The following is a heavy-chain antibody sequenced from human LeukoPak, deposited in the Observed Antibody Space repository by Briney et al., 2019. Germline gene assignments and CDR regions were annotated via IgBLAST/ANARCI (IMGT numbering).Heavy chain of an antibody. V-gene: IGHV5-51*01. CDR2: IYPGDSDT. J-gene: IGHJ4*02. D-gene: IGHD3-22*01. Sequence: GESLQISCQGSGYSSTSYWIGWVRQMPGKGLEWMGIIYPGDSDTRYSPSFQGQVTISADKSISTAYLQWSSLKASDTAMYYCARQPQYYYDSSGFAIADYWGQGTLVTVSS. CDR1: GYSSTSYW. CDR3: ARQPQYYYDSSGFAIADY.